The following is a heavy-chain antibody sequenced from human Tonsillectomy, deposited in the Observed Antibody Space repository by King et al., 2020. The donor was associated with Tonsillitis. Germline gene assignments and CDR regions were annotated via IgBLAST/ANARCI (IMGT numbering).Heavy chain of an antibody. CDR1: GYTLTKLS. Sequence: QLVQSGAEVKKPGASVKFSCKISGYTLTKLSINWVRQAPGKGLEWVGGFDPEDGATLSAQNFQGRVTMTVDTSTDTAYLDLSRLRSDDTAVYYCTRSGTFDYWGQGTLVTVSS. J-gene: IGHJ4*02. V-gene: IGHV1-24*01. CDR3: TRSGTFDY. CDR2: FDPEDGAT. D-gene: IGHD1-26*01.